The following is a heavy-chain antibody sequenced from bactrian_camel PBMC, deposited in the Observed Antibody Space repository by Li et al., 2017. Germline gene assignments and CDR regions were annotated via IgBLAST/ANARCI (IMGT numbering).Heavy chain of an antibody. V-gene: IGHV3S53*01. CDR3: AADSVGPIPTENIEASDFTY. D-gene: IGHD4*01. CDR2: IDTDGNT. CDR1: GYSGTAYC. Sequence: HVQLVESGGGSVEAGGSLRLSCAASGYSGTAYCMGLFRQAPGKEREGVAAIDTDGNTTYDDSVKGRFTISKDNVKNILYLQMNSLKPEDTAMYYCAADSVGPIPTENIEASDFTYWGQGTQVTVS. J-gene: IGHJ6*01.